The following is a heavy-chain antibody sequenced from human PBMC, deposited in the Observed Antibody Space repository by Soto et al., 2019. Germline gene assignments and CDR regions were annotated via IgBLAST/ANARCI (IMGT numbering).Heavy chain of an antibody. V-gene: IGHV4-4*07. CDR1: GGSISSYC. Sequence: SAPLSLTCTVSGGSISSYCWSWIRQSAGKGLEWIGRIYNGGNTQYNPSLKSRVTMSADTSKNQFSLRLNSVTAADTAVYYCARDGSDSYGLDVWGQGTTVTVSS. CDR3: ARDGSDSYGLDV. D-gene: IGHD3-10*01. J-gene: IGHJ6*02. CDR2: IYNGGNT.